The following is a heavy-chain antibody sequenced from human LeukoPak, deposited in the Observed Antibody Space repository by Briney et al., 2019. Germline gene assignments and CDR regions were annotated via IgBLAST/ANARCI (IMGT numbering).Heavy chain of an antibody. V-gene: IGHV4-39*07. D-gene: IGHD3-16*01. CDR1: GGSFSSSSYY. CDR3: ARDRGEQRRGIGAFDT. Sequence: SETLSLTCTVSGGSFSSSSYYWGWIRQPPGKGPEWIVSMYYSGSTFYNPSLKSRVTMSVDTSKNQFSLKLSSVTAADTAVYYCARDRGEQRRGIGAFDTWGQGTRVTVSS. J-gene: IGHJ3*02. CDR2: MYYSGST.